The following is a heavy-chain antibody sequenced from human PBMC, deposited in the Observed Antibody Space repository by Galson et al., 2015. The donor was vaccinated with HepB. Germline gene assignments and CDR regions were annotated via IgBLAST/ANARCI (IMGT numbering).Heavy chain of an antibody. Sequence: SLRLSCAASGLTLSSYAMSWVRQAPGKGLEWVSTISGGTYYADSVKGRFTISRDNSKNTLFLQMNSLRAEDTAVYYCAKARATVDYFDYWGQGTLVTVSS. CDR2: ISGGT. CDR1: GLTLSSYA. CDR3: AKARATVDYFDY. D-gene: IGHD4-11*01. V-gene: IGHV3-23*01. J-gene: IGHJ4*02.